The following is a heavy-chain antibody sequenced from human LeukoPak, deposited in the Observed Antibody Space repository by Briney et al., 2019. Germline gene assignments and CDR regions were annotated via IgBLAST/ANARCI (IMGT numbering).Heavy chain of an antibody. Sequence: GGSLRLSCAASGFTFSNAYMSWVRQAPGKGLEWVGRIKPKTDAETTEYAAPVKDRFSISRDDSKSMMYLQMNSLKTEDTAVYYCITPLPYSAQGGQGTLVTVSS. D-gene: IGHD2-21*01. CDR2: IKPKTDAETT. CDR3: ITPLPYSAQ. J-gene: IGHJ4*02. CDR1: GFTFSNAY. V-gene: IGHV3-15*07.